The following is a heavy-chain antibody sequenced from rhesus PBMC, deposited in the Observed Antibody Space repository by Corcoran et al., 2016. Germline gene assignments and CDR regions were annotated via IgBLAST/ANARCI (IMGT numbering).Heavy chain of an antibody. Sequence: EVQLVESGGGLVQPGGSLRLSCAASGFTFSSYGMHWVRQAPGKGLEWVAVISYDKIKKYYADSVKDRFIISRDNSKNMLYLQMNNLNLEDTAVYYCARERGYYNFWTGYYDYWGQGVLVTVSS. V-gene: IGHV3-54*02. J-gene: IGHJ4*01. CDR2: ISYDKIKK. CDR1: GFTFSSYG. D-gene: IGHD3-3*01. CDR3: ARERGYYNFWTGYYDY.